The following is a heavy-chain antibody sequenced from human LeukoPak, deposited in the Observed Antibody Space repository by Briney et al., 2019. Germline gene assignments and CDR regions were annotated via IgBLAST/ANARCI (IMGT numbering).Heavy chain of an antibody. CDR1: GGSISSYY. V-gene: IGHV4-59*08. Sequence: SETLSLTCTVSGGSISSYYWSWIRQPPGKGLEWIGYIYYSGSTNYNPSLKSRVTISVDTSKNQFSLKLSSVTAADTAVYYCARLGHPYYFDYWGQGTLVTASS. CDR2: IYYSGST. CDR3: ARLGHPYYFDY. J-gene: IGHJ4*02.